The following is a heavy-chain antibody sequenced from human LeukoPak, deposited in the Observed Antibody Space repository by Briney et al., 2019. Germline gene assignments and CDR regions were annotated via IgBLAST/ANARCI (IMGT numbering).Heavy chain of an antibody. J-gene: IGHJ4*02. D-gene: IGHD6-13*01. CDR1: GGTFSSYA. Sequence: GASVKVSCKASGGTFSSYAISWVRQAPGQGLEWMGGIIPIFGTANYAQKFQGRVTITADESTSTAYMELSSLRSEDTAVYYCASHITTTAKYGSSWYEGYFDYWGQGTLVTVSS. CDR3: ASHITTTAKYGSSWYEGYFDY. V-gene: IGHV1-69*13. CDR2: IIPIFGTA.